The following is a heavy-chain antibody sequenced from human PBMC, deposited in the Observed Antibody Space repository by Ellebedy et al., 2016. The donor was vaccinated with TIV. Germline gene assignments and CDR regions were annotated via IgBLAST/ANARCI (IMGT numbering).Heavy chain of an antibody. CDR1: GGSFSGYY. CDR2: INHSGNT. D-gene: IGHD2-2*01. V-gene: IGHV4-34*01. CDR3: ARRNHCSSTSCYGAVYSSGWGDFDY. Sequence: SETLSLXXAVYGGSFSGYYWSWIRQPPGKGLEWIGEINHSGNTNYNPSLKSRVTISVDTSKNQFSLKLSSVTAADTAVYYCARRNHCSSTSCYGAVYSSGWGDFDYWGQGTLVTVSS. J-gene: IGHJ4*02.